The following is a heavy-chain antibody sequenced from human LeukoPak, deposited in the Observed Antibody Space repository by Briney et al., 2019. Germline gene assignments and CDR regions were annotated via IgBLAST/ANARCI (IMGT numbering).Heavy chain of an antibody. CDR3: ARGFRTGGNAFDI. Sequence: PSETLSLTCAVYGGSFSGYYWSWIRQPPGKGLEYIGEINHSGSTNYNPSLKSRVTISVDTSKNQFSLKLSSVTAADTAVYYCARGFRTGGNAFDIWGQGTMVTVSS. CDR1: GGSFSGYY. D-gene: IGHD3-16*01. J-gene: IGHJ3*02. V-gene: IGHV4-34*01. CDR2: INHSGST.